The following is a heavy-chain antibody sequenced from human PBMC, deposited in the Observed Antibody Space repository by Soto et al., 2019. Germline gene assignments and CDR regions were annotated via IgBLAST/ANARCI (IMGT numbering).Heavy chain of an antibody. CDR2: INPNSGGR. CDR3: ARARAYSSSWYKSSYYYNMHV. D-gene: IGHD6-13*01. Sequence: AAVPVSCKPSGCTFPGYYMHCVRLAPGQGLELIGWINPNSGGRNYAQNFQGWVTMTRDTSISTAYMELSRLRSYDTAEYYCARARAYSSSWYKSSYYYNMHVWGKGTTVTVSS. CDR1: GCTFPGYY. V-gene: IGHV1-2*04. J-gene: IGHJ6*03.